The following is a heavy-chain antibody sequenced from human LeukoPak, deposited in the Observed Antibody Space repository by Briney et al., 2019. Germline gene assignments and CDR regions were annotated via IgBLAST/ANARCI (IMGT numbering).Heavy chain of an antibody. J-gene: IGHJ4*02. CDR1: GFTFSRYA. Sequence: PGGSLRLSCAASGFTFSRYAIHWVRQAPGKGLEWVAVILYGGSNKYYAESVKGRFTISRDNSKNTVYLQMNSLRAEDTAMYYCARDRHDDYWGQGTLVTVSS. CDR2: ILYGGSNK. CDR3: ARDRHDDY. V-gene: IGHV3-30*04.